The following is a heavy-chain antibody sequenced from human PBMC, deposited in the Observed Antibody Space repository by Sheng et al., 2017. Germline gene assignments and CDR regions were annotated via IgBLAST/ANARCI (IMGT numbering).Heavy chain of an antibody. Sequence: QVQLQQWGAGLLKPSETLSLTCAVYGGSFSGYYWSWIRQPPGKGLEWIGEINHSGSTNYNPSLKSRVTISVDTSKNQFSLKLSSVTAADTAVYYCASAFIVVPAAMSGWFDPWGQGTLVTVSS. CDR2: INHSGST. CDR3: ASAFIVVPAAMSGWFDP. V-gene: IGHV4-34*01. D-gene: IGHD2-2*01. CDR1: GGSFSGYY. J-gene: IGHJ5*02.